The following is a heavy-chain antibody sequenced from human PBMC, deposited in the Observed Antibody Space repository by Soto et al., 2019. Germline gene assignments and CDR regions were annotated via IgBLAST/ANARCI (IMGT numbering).Heavy chain of an antibody. D-gene: IGHD4-17*01. J-gene: IGHJ4*02. Sequence: ASVKVSCKASGYTFTSYAMHWVRQAPGQRLEWMGWINAGNGNTKYSQKFQGRVTITRDTSASTAYMELSSLRSEDTAVYYCARDLDDYGDYRFDYWGQGNLVTVS. V-gene: IGHV1-3*01. CDR1: GYTFTSYA. CDR3: ARDLDDYGDYRFDY. CDR2: INAGNGNT.